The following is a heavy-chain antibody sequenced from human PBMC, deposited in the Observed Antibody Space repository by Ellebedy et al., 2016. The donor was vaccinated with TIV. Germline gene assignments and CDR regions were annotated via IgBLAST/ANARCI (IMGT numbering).Heavy chain of an antibody. CDR1: GYTFATYG. CDR2: TSPYNSNP. V-gene: IGHV1-18*01. Sequence: AASVKVSCKASGYTFATYGISWVRQAPGQGLEWMGWTSPYNSNPTIVQKFQDRVTMTTDTSTSTAYMELRSLRSDDTAIYYCARDRQWLVHYGMDVWGQGTTVIVS. J-gene: IGHJ6*02. CDR3: ARDRQWLVHYGMDV. D-gene: IGHD6-19*01.